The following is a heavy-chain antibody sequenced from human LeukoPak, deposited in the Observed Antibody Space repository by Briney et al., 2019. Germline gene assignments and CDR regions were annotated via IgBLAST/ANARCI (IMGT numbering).Heavy chain of an antibody. CDR3: ARAPDPDTIFGVVRLGYYMDV. Sequence: SETLSLTCAVYGGSFSGYYWSWIRQPPGKGLEWIGEINHSGSTNYNPSLKSRVTISVDTSKNQFSLKLSSETAADTAVYYCARAPDPDTIFGVVRLGYYMDVWGKGTTVTVSS. J-gene: IGHJ6*03. V-gene: IGHV4-34*01. D-gene: IGHD3-3*01. CDR1: GGSFSGYY. CDR2: INHSGST.